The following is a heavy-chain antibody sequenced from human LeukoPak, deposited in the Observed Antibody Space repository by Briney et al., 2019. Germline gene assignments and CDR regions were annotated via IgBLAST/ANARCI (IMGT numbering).Heavy chain of an antibody. CDR3: ARDLGSRLAFDI. CDR1: GFTFSSYA. J-gene: IGHJ3*02. V-gene: IGHV3-23*01. D-gene: IGHD3-10*01. Sequence: GGSLRLSCAASGFTFSSYAMSWVRQAPGKGLEWVSAISGSGGSTYYADSVKGRFAISRDNAKNSLYLQTNSLRAEDTAVYYCARDLGSRLAFDIWGPGTVVAVSS. CDR2: ISGSGGST.